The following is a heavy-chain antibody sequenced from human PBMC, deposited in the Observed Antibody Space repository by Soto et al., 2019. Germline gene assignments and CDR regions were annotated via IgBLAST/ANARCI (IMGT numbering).Heavy chain of an antibody. Sequence: GGSLRLSCAASGFTFSSYGMHWVRQAPGKGLEWVAVISYDGSNKYYADSVKGRFTISRDNSKNTLYLQMNSLRAEDTAVYYCAKGERKVDTAPEQYYFDYWGQGTLVTVSS. D-gene: IGHD5-18*01. J-gene: IGHJ4*02. CDR3: AKGERKVDTAPEQYYFDY. V-gene: IGHV3-30*18. CDR1: GFTFSSYG. CDR2: ISYDGSNK.